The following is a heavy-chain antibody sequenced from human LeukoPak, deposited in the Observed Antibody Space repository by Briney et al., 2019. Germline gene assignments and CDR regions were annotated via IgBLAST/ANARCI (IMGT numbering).Heavy chain of an antibody. D-gene: IGHD2-2*01. CDR2: IYYSGST. Sequence: SETLSLTCAVSGGSISSSSYYWGWIRQPPGKGLEWIGSIYYSGSTYYNPSLKSRVTISVDTSKNQFSLKLSSVTAADTAVYYCARDRYCSSTSCPGGFDYWGQGTLVTVSS. J-gene: IGHJ4*02. CDR3: ARDRYCSSTSCPGGFDY. V-gene: IGHV4-39*07. CDR1: GGSISSSSYY.